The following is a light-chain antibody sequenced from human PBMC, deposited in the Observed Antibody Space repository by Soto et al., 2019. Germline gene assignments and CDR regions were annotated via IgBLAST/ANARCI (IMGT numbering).Light chain of an antibody. V-gene: IGKV3-15*01. J-gene: IGKJ2*01. CDR2: GTS. Sequence: EIVMTQSPATLSVSPGERATLSCRASQSVAGNLAWYQQKPGQAPRLLFYGTSPRATGVPARFSGTGSGTDFTLTISSLQSEDFAVYYCHQSNKWPYTFGQGTKLEIK. CDR3: HQSNKWPYT. CDR1: QSVAGN.